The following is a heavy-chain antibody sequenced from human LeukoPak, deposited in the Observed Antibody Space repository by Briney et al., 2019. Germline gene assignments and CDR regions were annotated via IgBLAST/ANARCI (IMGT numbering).Heavy chain of an antibody. CDR2: ISGGGGIT. V-gene: IGHV3-23*01. CDR3: AKPSGLSGSGGDFLFGSFDY. J-gene: IGHJ4*02. D-gene: IGHD3-10*01. Sequence: RGSLRLSCAASGFTFSSYVMNWVRQAPGKGLEWVSTISGGGGITYSADSVKGRFTISRDNSKNTLYLQMNSLRAEDTAVYYCAKPSGLSGSGGDFLFGSFDYWGQGTLVTVSS. CDR1: GFTFSSYV.